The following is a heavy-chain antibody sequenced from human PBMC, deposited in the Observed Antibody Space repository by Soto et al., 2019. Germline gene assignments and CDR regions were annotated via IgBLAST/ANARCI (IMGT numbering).Heavy chain of an antibody. V-gene: IGHV6-1*01. J-gene: IGHJ4*02. CDR1: GDSVSSNSAA. CDR3: AKDKGRTLQN. CDR2: TYYISKWYN. D-gene: IGHD2-15*01. Sequence: SHTLSLTCVMSGDSVSSNSAALNWVIQSPSRGLEWVGRTYYISKWYNDYAVSVKSRITTNPDTSKNQFSLQLNSVTPEDTAVYYCAKDKGRTLQNWGQGTLVTVSS.